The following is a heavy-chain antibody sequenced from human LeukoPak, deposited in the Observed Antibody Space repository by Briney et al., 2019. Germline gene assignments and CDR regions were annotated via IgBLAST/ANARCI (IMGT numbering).Heavy chain of an antibody. J-gene: IGHJ3*02. CDR3: ARLGNYYDSSGLDAFDI. V-gene: IGHV3-11*01. CDR2: ISSSGSTI. D-gene: IGHD3-22*01. Sequence: GGSLRPSCAASGFTFSDYYMSWIRQAPGKGLEWVSYISSSGSTIYYADSVKGRFTISRDNAKNSLYLQMNSLRAEDTAVYYCARLGNYYDSSGLDAFDIWGQGTMVTVSS. CDR1: GFTFSDYY.